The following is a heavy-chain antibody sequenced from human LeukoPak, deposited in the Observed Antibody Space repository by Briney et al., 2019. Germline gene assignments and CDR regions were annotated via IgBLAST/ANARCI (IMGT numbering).Heavy chain of an antibody. CDR2: ISYDENE. V-gene: IGHV3-30*18. Sequence: GGSLRLSCAASGFTFSSYGMHWVRQAPGKGLEWVAVISYDENEYYADSVKGRFTISRDNSKNTLYLQMNSLRAEDTAMYYCAKGALRYSSCYDYWGQGTPVTVSS. J-gene: IGHJ4*02. CDR1: GFTFSSYG. CDR3: AKGALRYSSCYDY. D-gene: IGHD6-25*01.